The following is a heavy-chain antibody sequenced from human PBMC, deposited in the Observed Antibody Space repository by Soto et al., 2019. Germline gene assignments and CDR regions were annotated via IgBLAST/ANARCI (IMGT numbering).Heavy chain of an antibody. D-gene: IGHD3-9*01. CDR3: AKDPWGTVTGSFDI. Sequence: EEQLLESGGGLVQPGGSLRLSCAAPGFRFSSYAMSWVRQAPGKGLEWVSTVTSGSGTYFADSVRGRCTISRDNSKNTLYLQLNSLRAEDTDLYYCAKDPWGTVTGSFDIWGQGTMVTVSS. V-gene: IGHV3-23*01. CDR2: VTSGSGT. J-gene: IGHJ3*02. CDR1: GFRFSSYA.